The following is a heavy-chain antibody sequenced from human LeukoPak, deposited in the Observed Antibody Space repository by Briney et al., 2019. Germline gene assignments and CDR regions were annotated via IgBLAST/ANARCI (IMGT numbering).Heavy chain of an antibody. CDR2: INHSGST. CDR1: GGSFSGYY. CDR3: ARGGPGQLWLLDY. J-gene: IGHJ4*02. V-gene: IGHV4-34*01. D-gene: IGHD5-18*01. Sequence: SETLSLTCAVYGGSFSGYYWSWIRQPPGKGLEWIGEINHSGSTNYNPSRKSRVTISVDTSKNQFSLKLSSVTAADTAVYYCARGGPGQLWLLDYWGQGTLVTVSS.